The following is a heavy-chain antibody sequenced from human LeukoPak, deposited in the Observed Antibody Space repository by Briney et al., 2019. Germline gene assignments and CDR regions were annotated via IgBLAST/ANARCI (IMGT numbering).Heavy chain of an antibody. J-gene: IGHJ3*02. Sequence: RTGGSLTLSCAASGFTFSTYSMNWVRQAPGKGLEWVSVIYSGGSTYYADSVKGRFTISRDNSKNTLYLQMNSLRAEDTAVYYCARDPSPYGGNFYDAFDIWGQGTMVTVSS. CDR3: ARDPSPYGGNFYDAFDI. CDR2: IYSGGST. CDR1: GFTFSTYS. D-gene: IGHD4-23*01. V-gene: IGHV3-66*01.